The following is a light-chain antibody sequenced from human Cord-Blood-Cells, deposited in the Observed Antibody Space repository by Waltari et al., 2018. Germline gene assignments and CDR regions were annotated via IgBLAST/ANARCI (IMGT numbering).Light chain of an antibody. Sequence: QAVVTQEPSLTVSPGGTVTLTCGSSTGAVTSGHYPYWFQQKPGQAPGTLSYDPSNKHAWTPARFSGSLLGGKAGLTLSGAQPEDEAEYYCLLSYSGARPYGFGTGTKVTVL. V-gene: IGLV7-46*01. CDR3: LLSYSGARPYG. J-gene: IGLJ1*01. CDR2: DPS. CDR1: TGAVTSGHY.